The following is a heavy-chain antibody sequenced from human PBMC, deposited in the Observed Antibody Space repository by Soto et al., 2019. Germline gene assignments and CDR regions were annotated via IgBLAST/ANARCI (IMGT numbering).Heavy chain of an antibody. CDR1: GYTFTSYY. CDR2: MNPNSGNT. Sequence: ASVKVSCKASGYTFTSYYINWVRQATGQGLEWMGWMNPNSGNTGYAQKFQGRVTMTRNTSISTAYMELSSLRSEDTAVYYCARVMITFGGVIANAFDIWGQGTMVTVS. J-gene: IGHJ3*02. D-gene: IGHD3-16*02. V-gene: IGHV1-8*01. CDR3: ARVMITFGGVIANAFDI.